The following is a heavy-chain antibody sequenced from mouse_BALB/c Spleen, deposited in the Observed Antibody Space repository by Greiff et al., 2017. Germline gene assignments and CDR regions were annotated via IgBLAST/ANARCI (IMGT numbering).Heavy chain of an antibody. CDR3: ARKPQSAMDY. CDR1: GYTFTSYW. CDR2: IDPSDSYT. V-gene: IGHV1-69*02. Sequence: QVQLQQPGAELVKPGASVKLSCKASGYTFTSYWMHWVKQRPGQGLEWIGEIDPSDSYTNYNQKFKGKATLTVDKSSSTAYMQLSSLTSEDSAVYYCARKPQSAMDYWGQGTSVTVSS. J-gene: IGHJ4*01.